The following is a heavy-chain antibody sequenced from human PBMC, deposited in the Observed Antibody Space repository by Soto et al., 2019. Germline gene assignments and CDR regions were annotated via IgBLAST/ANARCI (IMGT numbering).Heavy chain of an antibody. D-gene: IGHD3-3*02. J-gene: IGHJ3*02. CDR1: GYRFSTYW. CDR3: ARRNSNFGAFDI. CDR2: VFPEDSKT. V-gene: IGHV5-51*01. Sequence: GESLKISCKGSGYRFSTYWIGWVRQMPGQGLEWMGIVFPEDSKTRYSPSFQGQVTISVDKSINTAYLQWSSLKASDTAIYYCARRNSNFGAFDIWGQGTMVTVSS.